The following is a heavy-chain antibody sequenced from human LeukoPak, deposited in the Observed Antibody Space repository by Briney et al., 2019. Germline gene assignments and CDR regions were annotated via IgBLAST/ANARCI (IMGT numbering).Heavy chain of an antibody. D-gene: IGHD3-22*01. CDR2: IVPIFGTA. CDR1: GGTFSSYA. V-gene: IGHV1-69*05. Sequence: GASVKVSCKASGGTFSSYAISWVRQAPGQGLEWMGGIVPIFGTANYAQKLQGRVTMTTDTSTSTAYMELRSLRSDDTAVYYCARAFDSSGYYYGNWGQGTLVTVSS. CDR3: ARAFDSSGYYYGN. J-gene: IGHJ4*02.